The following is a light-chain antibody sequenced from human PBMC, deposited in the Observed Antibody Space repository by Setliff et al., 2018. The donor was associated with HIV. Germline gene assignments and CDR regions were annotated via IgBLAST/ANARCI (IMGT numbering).Light chain of an antibody. J-gene: IGLJ1*01. CDR3: MIWHSSAYV. CDR2: YKSDSDK. Sequence: QPVLTQPASLSASPGASASLTCTLRSSINVGTYKIYWYQQKPGSPPQYLLRYKSDSDKHQGSGVPSRFSGSKDASANAGILFISGLQSEDEADYYCMIWHSSAYVFGTGTKVTVL. CDR1: SSINVGTYK. V-gene: IGLV5-45*01.